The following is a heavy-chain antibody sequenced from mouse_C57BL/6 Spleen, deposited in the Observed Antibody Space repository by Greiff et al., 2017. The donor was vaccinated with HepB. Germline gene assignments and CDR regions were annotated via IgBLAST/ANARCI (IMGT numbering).Heavy chain of an antibody. J-gene: IGHJ4*01. D-gene: IGHD1-1*01. V-gene: IGHV1-55*01. CDR3: ANYYGSSSLYAMDY. CDR2: IYPGSGST. Sequence: QVQLQQSGAELVKPGASVKMSCKASGYTFTSYWITWVKQRPGQGLEWIGDIYPGSGSTNYNEKFKSKATLTVDTSSSTAYMQLSSLTSEDSAVYYCANYYGSSSLYAMDYWGQGTSVTVSS. CDR1: GYTFTSYW.